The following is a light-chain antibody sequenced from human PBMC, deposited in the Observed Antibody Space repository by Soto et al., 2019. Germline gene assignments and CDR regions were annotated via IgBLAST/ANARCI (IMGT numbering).Light chain of an antibody. V-gene: IGKV3-15*01. Sequence: EILLTQSPDTLSVSLGERATLSCRASQSVGTHLAWYQQKPGQAPRLLIFDASKRTTGTPDRFSGSGSGTEFNLTISGRQSDDLAVSYCQQKSEWRTFGHGTKVDI. CDR2: DAS. CDR1: QSVGTH. J-gene: IGKJ1*01. CDR3: QQKSEWRT.